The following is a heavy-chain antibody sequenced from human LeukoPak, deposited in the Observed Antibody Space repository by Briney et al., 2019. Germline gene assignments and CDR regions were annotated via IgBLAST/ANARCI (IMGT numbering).Heavy chain of an antibody. CDR2: IYYSGSI. CDR1: GGSISSYY. J-gene: IGHJ4*02. V-gene: IGHV4-59*12. D-gene: IGHD4-17*01. CDR3: ARGRWTVTTGVYD. Sequence: PSETLSLTCTVSGGSISSYYWSWIRPPPGKGLEWTGSIYYSGSIYYNPSLMSRVTISVDTSKNQFSLKLSSVTAADTAVYYCARGRWTVTTGVYDWGQGTLVTVSS.